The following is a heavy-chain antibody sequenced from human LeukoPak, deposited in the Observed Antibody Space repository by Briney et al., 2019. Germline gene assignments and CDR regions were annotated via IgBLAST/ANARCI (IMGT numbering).Heavy chain of an antibody. D-gene: IGHD1-26*01. Sequence: SETPSLTCTVSGGSMSTNTCYWGWIRQPPGRGLGWIGTICYSGTTYYTYNPSLKSRVTISVDTSKNQFSLKLTSVSAADTAVYYCVKDRGSHVTDYWGQGTLVTVSS. CDR3: VKDRGSHVTDY. CDR2: ICYSGTT. CDR1: GGSMSTNTCY. J-gene: IGHJ4*02. V-gene: IGHV4-39*07.